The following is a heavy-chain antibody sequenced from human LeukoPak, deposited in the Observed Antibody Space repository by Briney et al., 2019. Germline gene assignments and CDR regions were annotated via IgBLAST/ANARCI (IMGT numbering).Heavy chain of an antibody. CDR1: GFTFSSYS. J-gene: IGHJ6*03. D-gene: IGHD2-2*02. CDR3: AREGYCSSTSCYMGYYYYYYMDV. V-gene: IGHV3-21*01. Sequence: GGSLRLSCAAPGFTFSSYSMNWVRQAPGKGLEWVSSISSSSSYIYYADSVKGRFTISRDNAKNSLYLQMNSLRAEDTAVYYCAREGYCSSTSCYMGYYYYYYMDVWGKGTTVTVSS. CDR2: ISSSSSYI.